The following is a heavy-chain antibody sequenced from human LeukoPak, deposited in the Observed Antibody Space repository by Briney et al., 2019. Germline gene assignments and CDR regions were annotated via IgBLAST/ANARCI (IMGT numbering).Heavy chain of an antibody. CDR3: ARGRDFWSGYYYYMDV. CDR1: GGSFSGYY. Sequence: PSETLSLTCAVYGGSFSGYYWSWIRQPPGKGLEWIGEINHSGSTNYNPSLKSRVTISVDTSKNQFSLKLSSVTAAGTAVYYCARGRDFWSGYYYYMDVWGKGTTVTVSS. CDR2: INHSGST. V-gene: IGHV4-34*01. D-gene: IGHD3-3*01. J-gene: IGHJ6*03.